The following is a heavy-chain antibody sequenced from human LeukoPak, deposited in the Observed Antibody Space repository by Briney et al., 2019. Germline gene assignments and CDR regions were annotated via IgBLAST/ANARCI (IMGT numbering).Heavy chain of an antibody. V-gene: IGHV3-64*01. CDR3: ARGIRWASDY. CDR2: ITSNGGTT. Sequence: GGSLRLSCAASGFTSSSYSMVWVRQAPGKGLEYVSGITSNGGTTYYGNSVKGRFTISRDNSKDTLYLQVGSLRTEDMAVYYCARGIRWASDYWGQGTPVTVAS. D-gene: IGHD4-23*01. J-gene: IGHJ4*02. CDR1: GFTSSSYS.